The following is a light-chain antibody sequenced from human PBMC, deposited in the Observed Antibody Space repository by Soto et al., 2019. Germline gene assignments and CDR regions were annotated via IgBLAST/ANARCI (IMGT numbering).Light chain of an antibody. J-gene: IGKJ1*01. CDR3: QQYNDWPKWT. CDR1: QSIYTY. Sequence: DIVLTQSPATLSVSPGERATLSCRASQSIYTYLAWYQQKPGQAPRLLIYGASTRAAGIPARFSGSGSGREFTLTISSLQSEDLAVYYCQQYNDWPKWTFGQGTKVDI. CDR2: GAS. V-gene: IGKV3-15*01.